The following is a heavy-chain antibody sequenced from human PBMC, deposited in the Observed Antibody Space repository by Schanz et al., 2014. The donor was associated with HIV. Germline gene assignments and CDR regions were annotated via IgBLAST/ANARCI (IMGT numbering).Heavy chain of an antibody. CDR2: ISYDGSNK. Sequence: QVQLVESGGGVVQPGRSLRLSCAVSGFTFSNYAMHWVRQAPGKVLEWVAVISYDGSNKYYAASVKGRFTISRDNSKNTLYLQMNSLKAEDTAVYYCARGGIWEWDQPDFDYWGQGTLVTVSS. V-gene: IGHV3-30-3*01. J-gene: IGHJ4*02. D-gene: IGHD2-15*01. CDR3: ARGGIWEWDQPDFDY. CDR1: GFTFSNYA.